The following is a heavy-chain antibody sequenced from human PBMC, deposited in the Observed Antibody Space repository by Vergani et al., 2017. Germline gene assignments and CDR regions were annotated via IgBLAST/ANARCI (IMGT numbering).Heavy chain of an antibody. Sequence: QVQLVQSGAEVKKPGSSVKVSCKASGGTFSSYAISWVRQAPGQGLEWMGGIIPIFGTANYAQKFQGRVTITGDKSTGTAYMELSSLRSEDTAVYYCAGGDMVRGVIMSVYYYYYMDVWGKGTTVTVSS. CDR1: GGTFSSYA. D-gene: IGHD3-10*01. CDR3: AGGDMVRGVIMSVYYYYYMDV. V-gene: IGHV1-69*06. CDR2: IIPIFGTA. J-gene: IGHJ6*03.